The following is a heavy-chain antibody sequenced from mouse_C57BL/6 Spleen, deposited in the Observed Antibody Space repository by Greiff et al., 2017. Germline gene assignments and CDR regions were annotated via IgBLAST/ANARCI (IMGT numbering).Heavy chain of an antibody. D-gene: IGHD1-1*01. CDR1: GFTFSDYY. CDR2: INYDGSST. Sequence: DVKLVESEGGLVQPGSSMKLSCTASGFTFSDYYMAWVRQVPEKGLEWVANINYDGSSTYYLDSLKSRFIISRDNAKNILYLQMSSLKSEDTATYYCAREGDGSRFFDYWGQGTTLTVSS. J-gene: IGHJ2*01. V-gene: IGHV5-16*01. CDR3: AREGDGSRFFDY.